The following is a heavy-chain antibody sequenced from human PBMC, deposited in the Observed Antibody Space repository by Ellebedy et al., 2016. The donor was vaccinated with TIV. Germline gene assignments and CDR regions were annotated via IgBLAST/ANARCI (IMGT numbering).Heavy chain of an antibody. D-gene: IGHD6-13*01. V-gene: IGHV3-11*04. Sequence: GESLKISXAASGFTFSDYYMSWIRQAPGKGLEWLSYISTSGSTIYYADSVKGRFTISRDNAKNSLYLQMNSLRAEDTAVYYCARDKLVETFDIWGQGTMVTVSS. J-gene: IGHJ3*02. CDR3: ARDKLVETFDI. CDR1: GFTFSDYY. CDR2: ISTSGSTI.